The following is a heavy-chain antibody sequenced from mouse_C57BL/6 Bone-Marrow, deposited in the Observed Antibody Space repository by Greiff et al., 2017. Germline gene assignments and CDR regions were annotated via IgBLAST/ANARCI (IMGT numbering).Heavy chain of an antibody. Sequence: QVQLQQPGAELVRPGSSVKLSCKASGYTFTSYWMDWVKQRPGQGLEWIGNIYPSDSETHYNQKFKGKATLTVDKSSSTAYMQLSCLTSVYSAVDYCARLNLLRRDYSASDYWGKGTSVTVSS. CDR2: IYPSDSET. D-gene: IGHD1-1*01. CDR3: ARLNLLRRDYSASDY. CDR1: GYTFTSYW. V-gene: IGHV1-61*01. J-gene: IGHJ4*01.